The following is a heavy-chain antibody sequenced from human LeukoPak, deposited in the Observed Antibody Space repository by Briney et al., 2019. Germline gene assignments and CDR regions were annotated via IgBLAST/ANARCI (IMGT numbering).Heavy chain of an antibody. V-gene: IGHV3-30-3*01. CDR1: GFTFSSYS. CDR3: ARVPGFCSSNSCYKMTIPFDY. CDR2: ISYDGNKK. D-gene: IGHD2-2*02. Sequence: GGSLRLSCAASGFTFSSYSMHWVRQAPGKGLEWVAVISYDGNKKYDAESVKGRFTISRDKSENTLYLQMNSLTTEDTAVYYCARVPGFCSSNSCYKMTIPFDYWGQGTLVTVSS. J-gene: IGHJ4*02.